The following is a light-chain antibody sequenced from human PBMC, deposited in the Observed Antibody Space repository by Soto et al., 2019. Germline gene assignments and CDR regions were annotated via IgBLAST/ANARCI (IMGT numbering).Light chain of an antibody. V-gene: IGKV3-20*01. CDR2: GTS. CDR1: QSVSSSY. J-gene: IGKJ1*01. Sequence: EIVLTQSPGTLSLSPGERATLSCRASQSVSSSYLAWYQQKPGQAPRLLIYGTSSRATAIPDRFSGSGSGTDFTLTISRLEPDDFAVYYCQQYGSSSWTFGQGTKVEIK. CDR3: QQYGSSSWT.